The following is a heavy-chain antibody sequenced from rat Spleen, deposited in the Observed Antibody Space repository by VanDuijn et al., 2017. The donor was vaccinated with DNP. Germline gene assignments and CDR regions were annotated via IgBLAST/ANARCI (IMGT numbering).Heavy chain of an antibody. CDR3: TKGSHFDY. V-gene: IGHV5-7*01. CDR1: GFIFSNYY. D-gene: IGHD1-11*01. J-gene: IGHJ2*01. CDR2: SSYDGSRV. Sequence: EVQLVESGGGLVQPGRSLKLSCEASGFIFSNYYMAWVRQAPKKGLAWVASSSYDGSRVHYRDSVKGRFTISRDNAKSSLYLQMSRLGSEDTAIYYCTKGSHFDYWGQGVMVTVSS.